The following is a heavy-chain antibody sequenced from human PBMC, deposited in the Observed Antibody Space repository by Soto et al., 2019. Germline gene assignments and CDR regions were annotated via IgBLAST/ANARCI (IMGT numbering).Heavy chain of an antibody. CDR3: ASRDREGYYYYGMDV. CDR1: GGTFSSYA. Sequence: QVQLVQSGAEVKKPGSSVKVSCKASGGTFSSYAISWVRQAPGQGLEWMGGIIPIFGTANYAQKFQGRVTITADESXXTAYRELSSLRSEDTAVYYCASRDREGYYYYGMDVWGQGTTVTVSS. CDR2: IIPIFGTA. J-gene: IGHJ6*02. V-gene: IGHV1-69*12.